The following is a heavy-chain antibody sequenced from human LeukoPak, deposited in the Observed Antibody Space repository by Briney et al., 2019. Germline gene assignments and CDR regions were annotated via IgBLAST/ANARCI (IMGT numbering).Heavy chain of an antibody. CDR3: ARDYSGYDSGFDY. J-gene: IGHJ4*02. V-gene: IGHV3-21*01. CDR1: GFTFSSYS. Sequence: GGSLRLSCAASGFTFSSYSMNWVRQAPGKGLEWVSSISSSSYIYYADSVKGRFTISRDNAKNSLYLQMNSLRAEDTAVYYCARDYSGYDSGFDYWGQGTLVTVSS. D-gene: IGHD5-12*01. CDR2: ISSSSYI.